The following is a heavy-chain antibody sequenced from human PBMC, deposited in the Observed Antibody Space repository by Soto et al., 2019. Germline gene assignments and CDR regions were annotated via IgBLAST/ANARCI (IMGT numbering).Heavy chain of an antibody. V-gene: IGHV3-23*01. J-gene: IGHJ4*02. CDR2: ITGGNT. CDR3: AKDKERGGYDSDFDS. CDR1: GFTLGTYG. Sequence: EVQLLESGGGLIQPGGSLRLSCAASGFTLGTYGMGWVRQAPGKGLEWVSTITGGNTYYAASVKGRFTISRDNSKNTLYLQMSNLRAEDTALSYCAKDKERGGYDSDFDSWGQGTLVTVSS. D-gene: IGHD3-3*01.